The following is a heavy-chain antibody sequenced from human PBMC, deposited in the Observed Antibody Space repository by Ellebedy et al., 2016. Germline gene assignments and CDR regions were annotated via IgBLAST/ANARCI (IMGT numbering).Heavy chain of an antibody. Sequence: GGSLRLSXAASGFSFRSRAMTWVRQSPGKGLEWVSGISRTGGDTYYADSVRGRFIVSRDNSQNTLYLQLNFLRVEDTALYYCAMDLTGTTGFADYWGQGTQVTVSS. CDR3: AMDLTGTTGFADY. J-gene: IGHJ4*02. D-gene: IGHD1-1*01. V-gene: IGHV3-23*01. CDR2: ISRTGGDT. CDR1: GFSFRSRA.